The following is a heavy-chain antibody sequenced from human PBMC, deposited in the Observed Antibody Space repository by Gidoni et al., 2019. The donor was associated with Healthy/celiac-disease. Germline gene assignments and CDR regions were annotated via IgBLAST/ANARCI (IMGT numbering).Heavy chain of an antibody. J-gene: IGHJ4*02. CDR2: INHSGST. V-gene: IGHV4-34*01. Sequence: QVQLQQWGAGLLKPSETLSLTCAVYGGSFSGYYWSWIRQPPGKGLEWIGEINHSGSTNYNPSLKSRVTISVDTSKNQFSLRLSSVTAADTAVYYCARGPIEGVPAASGDYWGQGTLVTVSS. CDR1: GGSFSGYY. CDR3: ARGPIEGVPAASGDY. D-gene: IGHD2-2*01.